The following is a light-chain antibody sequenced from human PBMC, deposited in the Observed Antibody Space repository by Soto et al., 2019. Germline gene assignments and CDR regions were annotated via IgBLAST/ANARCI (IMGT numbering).Light chain of an antibody. CDR1: QSVGSS. V-gene: IGKV3-11*01. CDR3: QQRSNWIT. CDR2: DAS. Sequence: VLTQSPATLSLFPGERATLSCRASQSVGSSLAWYQHKPGQAPRLLLYDASNRAAGIPARFSGSGSGTDFTLTISSLEPEDFAVYYCQQRSNWITCGQGTRLEIE. J-gene: IGKJ5*01.